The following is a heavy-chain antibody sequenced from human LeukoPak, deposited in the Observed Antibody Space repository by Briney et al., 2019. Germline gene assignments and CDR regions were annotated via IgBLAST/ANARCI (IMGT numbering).Heavy chain of an antibody. CDR2: INHSGST. D-gene: IGHD5-18*01. J-gene: IGHJ6*02. Sequence: PSETLSLTCAVYGGSFSGYYWSWIRQPPGKGLEWIGEINHSGSTNYNPSLKSRVTISVDTSKNQFSLKLSSVTAADTAVYYCASWWDTALRLAARVGMDVWGQGTTVTVSS. CDR1: GGSFSGYY. V-gene: IGHV4-34*01. CDR3: ASWWDTALRLAARVGMDV.